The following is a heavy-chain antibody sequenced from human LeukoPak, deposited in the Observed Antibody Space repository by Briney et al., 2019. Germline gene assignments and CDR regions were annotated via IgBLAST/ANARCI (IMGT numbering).Heavy chain of an antibody. D-gene: IGHD1-26*01. CDR1: GFTFSSYA. CDR3: ARDLMGALDY. CDR2: IGTAGDT. V-gene: IGHV3-13*01. J-gene: IGHJ4*02. Sequence: GSLRLSCAASGFTFSSYAMHWVRQATGKGLEWVPAIGTAGDTYYPGSVKGRFTISRENAKNSLYLQMNSLRAGDTAVYYCARDLMGALDYWGQGTLVTVSS.